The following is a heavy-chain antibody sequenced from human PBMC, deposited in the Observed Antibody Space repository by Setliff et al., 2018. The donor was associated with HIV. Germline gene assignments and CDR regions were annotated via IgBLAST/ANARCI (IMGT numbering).Heavy chain of an antibody. Sequence: SETLSLTCTVSGGSISSSSYYWGWIRQPPGKGLEWIGSISYSGSTYYNPSLKSRVTISVDTSKNQFSLKLNSVTAADTAVYYCARGTFSGPDYWGQGTLVTVSS. CDR3: ARGTFSGPDY. CDR1: GGSISSSSYY. D-gene: IGHD1-26*01. CDR2: ISYSGST. J-gene: IGHJ4*02. V-gene: IGHV4-39*07.